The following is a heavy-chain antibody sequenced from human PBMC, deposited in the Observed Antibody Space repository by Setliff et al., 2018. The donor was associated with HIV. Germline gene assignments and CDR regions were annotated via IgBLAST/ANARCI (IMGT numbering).Heavy chain of an antibody. J-gene: IGHJ4*02. Sequence: SETLSLTCTVSGGSISSGGYYWSWIRQHPGKGLEWIGYIYYRGSTHYNPSLKSRVTISVDTSKNQFSLKLSSVTAADTAVYYCARAVTTLTAPTHFDYWGQGTLVTV. CDR3: ARAVTTLTAPTHFDY. CDR2: IYYRGST. D-gene: IGHD4-17*01. CDR1: GGSISSGGYY. V-gene: IGHV4-31*03.